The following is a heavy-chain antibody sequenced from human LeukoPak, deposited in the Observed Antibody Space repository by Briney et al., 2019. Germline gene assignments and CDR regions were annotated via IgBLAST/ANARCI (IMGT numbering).Heavy chain of an antibody. V-gene: IGHV1-69*13. CDR1: GGTFNNYA. CDR2: IIPILGTP. Sequence: SVKVSCKASGGTFNNYAFSWVRQAPGQGLEWMGGIIPILGTPNYAQKFQGRVTIIADEATSTAYMELSSLRSEDTALYYCARGDNSGYFGFDYWGQGTLVTVSS. CDR3: ARGDNSGYFGFDY. J-gene: IGHJ4*02. D-gene: IGHD3-22*01.